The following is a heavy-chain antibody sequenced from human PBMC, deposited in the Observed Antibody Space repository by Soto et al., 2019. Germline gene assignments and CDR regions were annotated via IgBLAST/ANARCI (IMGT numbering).Heavy chain of an antibody. D-gene: IGHD3-3*01. J-gene: IGHJ4*02. CDR3: ARDPGGTDFAEWTYYFDY. CDR1: GFTFSSYA. CDR2: ISYDGSNK. V-gene: IGHV3-30-3*01. Sequence: QVQLVESGGGVVQPGRSLRLSCAASGFTFSSYAMHWVRQAPGKGLEWVAVISYDGSNKYYADSVKGRFTISRDNSKNTLYLQMTSVRSEDTAVYYCARDPGGTDFAEWTYYFDYWGQGTLVTVSS.